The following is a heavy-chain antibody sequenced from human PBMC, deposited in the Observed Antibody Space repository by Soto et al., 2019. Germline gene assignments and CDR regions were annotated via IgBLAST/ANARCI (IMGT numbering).Heavy chain of an antibody. CDR2: MNTNSDDT. CDR1: GYTFTSYD. J-gene: IGHJ6*02. D-gene: IGHD6-13*01. Sequence: ASVKVSCKTSGYTFTSYDINWVRQAPGQGLEWVGWMNTNSDDTRSAQKFRGRLTLTRDKSMRAVYMKLSNLRPDDSAVYYCAREWSAAGHFYGMDVWGQGTTVTV. V-gene: IGHV1-8*01. CDR3: AREWSAAGHFYGMDV.